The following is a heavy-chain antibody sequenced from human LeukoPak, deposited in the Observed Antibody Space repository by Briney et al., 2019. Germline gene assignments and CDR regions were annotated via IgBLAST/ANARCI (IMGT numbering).Heavy chain of an antibody. J-gene: IGHJ4*02. Sequence: GGSLRLSCAASGFTFSSYSMNWVRQAPGKGLEWVSSISSSSSYIYYADSVKGRFTISRDNAKNSLYLQMSSLRAEDTAVYYCARPANIVGATIPDYWGQGTLVTVSS. V-gene: IGHV3-21*01. CDR3: ARPANIVGATIPDY. D-gene: IGHD1-26*01. CDR1: GFTFSSYS. CDR2: ISSSSSYI.